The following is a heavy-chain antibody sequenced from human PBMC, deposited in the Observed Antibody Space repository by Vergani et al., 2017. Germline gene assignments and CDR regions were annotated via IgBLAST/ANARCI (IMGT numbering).Heavy chain of an antibody. V-gene: IGHV3-21*01. J-gene: IGHJ5*02. CDR3: ARXRKIAAAGTGWFDP. D-gene: IGHD6-13*01. Sequence: EVQLVESGGGLVKPGGSLRLSCAASGFTFSSYSMNWVRQAPGKGLEWVSSISSSSSNTYYADSVKGRFTISRDNAKNSLYLQMNSLRAEDTAVYYCARXRKIAAAGTGWFDPWGQGTLVTVSS. CDR1: GFTFSSYS. CDR2: ISSSSSNT.